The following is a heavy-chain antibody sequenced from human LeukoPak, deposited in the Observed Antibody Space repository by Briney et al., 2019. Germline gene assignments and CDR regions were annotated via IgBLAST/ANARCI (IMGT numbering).Heavy chain of an antibody. CDR3: AREGTTGTTGPLYAWFDP. Sequence: ASVKVSCKASGYTFTSYGISWVRQAPGQGLEWMGWISAYNGNTNYAQKLQGRVTMTTATSTSTAYMELRSLRSDDTAVYYCAREGTTGTTGPLYAWFDPWGQGTLVTVSS. V-gene: IGHV1-18*01. CDR1: GYTFTSYG. J-gene: IGHJ5*02. D-gene: IGHD1-1*01. CDR2: ISAYNGNT.